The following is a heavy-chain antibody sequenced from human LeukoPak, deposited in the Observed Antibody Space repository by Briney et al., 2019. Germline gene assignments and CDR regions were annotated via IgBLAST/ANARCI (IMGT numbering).Heavy chain of an antibody. CDR3: VKDNLVRGVMAS. J-gene: IGHJ5*02. CDR2: IWHDGSDI. Sequence: GGSVRLSCAASGFMFSSSVMLWLRQAPGKGLVGVALIWHDGSDIYYADSVKGRFTRSRDNSKNTLSLQMHSLRTEDTAMYYCVKDNLVRGVMASWGQGTLVSVS. CDR1: GFMFSSSV. V-gene: IGHV3-33*03. D-gene: IGHD3-10*01.